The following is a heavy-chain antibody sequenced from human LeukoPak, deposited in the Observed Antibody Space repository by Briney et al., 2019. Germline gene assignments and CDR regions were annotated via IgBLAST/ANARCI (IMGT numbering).Heavy chain of an antibody. V-gene: IGHV5-51*01. CDR2: IYPGDSDT. Sequence: GESLKISCKGSGYSFTSYWIGWVRQMPGKGLEWMGIIYPGDSDTRYSPSFQGQATISADKSISTAYLQWSSLKASDTAMYYCARQGYYGSGSYQGDYNWFDPWGQGTLVTVSS. D-gene: IGHD3-10*01. J-gene: IGHJ5*02. CDR3: ARQGYYGSGSYQGDYNWFDP. CDR1: GYSFTSYW.